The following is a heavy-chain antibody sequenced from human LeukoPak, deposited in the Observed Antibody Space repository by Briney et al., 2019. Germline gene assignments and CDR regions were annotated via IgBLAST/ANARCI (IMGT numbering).Heavy chain of an antibody. V-gene: IGHV4-39*01. D-gene: IGHD1-26*01. CDR2: IYYSGST. CDR3: AVSGSPLDAFDI. Sequence: SETLSLTCTVSSGSISSSSYYWGWIRQPPGKGLEWIGSIYYSGSTYYNPSLKSRVTISVDTSKNQFSLKLSSVTAADTAVYYCAVSGSPLDAFDIWGQGTMVTVSS. CDR1: SGSISSSSYY. J-gene: IGHJ3*02.